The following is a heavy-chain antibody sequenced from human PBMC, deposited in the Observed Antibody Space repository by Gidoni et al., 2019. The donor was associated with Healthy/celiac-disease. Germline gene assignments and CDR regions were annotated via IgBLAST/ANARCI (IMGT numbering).Heavy chain of an antibody. Sequence: EVQLVESGGGLVKPGGSLRLSCAASGFTFSNAWMSGVRQAPGKGLEWVGRIKSKTDGVTTDYAAPVKGRFTISRDDSKNTLYLQMNSLKTEDTAVYYCTTGMGSIVTPDKNYFDYWGQGTLVTVSS. CDR1: GFTFSNAW. D-gene: IGHD2-15*01. J-gene: IGHJ4*02. CDR3: TTGMGSIVTPDKNYFDY. CDR2: IKSKTDGVTT. V-gene: IGHV3-15*01.